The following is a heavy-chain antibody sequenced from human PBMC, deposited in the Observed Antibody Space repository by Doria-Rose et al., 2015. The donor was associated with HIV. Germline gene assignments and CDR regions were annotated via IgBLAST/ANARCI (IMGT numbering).Heavy chain of an antibody. CDR1: GASVSSRGYY. CDR3: ARMGSYRELDY. D-gene: IGHD3-3*01. V-gene: IGHV4-31*03. J-gene: IGHJ4*02. Sequence: SETLSLTRSVSGASVSSRGYYWNWIRQVPGKGLESLGYTYYTGTSDYSPSLKSRLNMAVDTSKNQFSLKLSFVTVADTAVYYCARMGSYRELDYWGQGALVIVPA. CDR2: TYYTGTS.